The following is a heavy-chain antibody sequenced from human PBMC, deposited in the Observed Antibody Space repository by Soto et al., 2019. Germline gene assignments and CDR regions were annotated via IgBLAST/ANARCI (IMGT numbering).Heavy chain of an antibody. CDR1: GGSISSYQ. Sequence: SETLSLTCTVSGGSISSYQWSWIRQPPGKGLEWIGYVFHSGSANYNASLKSRVSISLDTSNYQFSLKLSSVTAADTAVYYCARDGDGRMTTNPYYYNGMDVWGPGTTVTVSS. D-gene: IGHD4-4*01. J-gene: IGHJ6*02. V-gene: IGHV4-59*01. CDR3: ARDGDGRMTTNPYYYNGMDV. CDR2: VFHSGSA.